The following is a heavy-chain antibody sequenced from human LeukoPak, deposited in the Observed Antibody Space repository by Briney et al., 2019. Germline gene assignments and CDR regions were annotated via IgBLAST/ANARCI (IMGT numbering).Heavy chain of an antibody. Sequence: GGSLRLSCAASGFTFSSYAMSWVRQAPGKGLEWVSAIIGSGGSTYYADSVKGRFTISRDNSKNTLYLQMNSLRAEDTAVYYCAKDGSSGWYYYYYYMDVWGKGTTVTVSS. CDR1: GFTFSSYA. CDR2: IIGSGGST. J-gene: IGHJ6*03. D-gene: IGHD6-19*01. V-gene: IGHV3-23*01. CDR3: AKDGSSGWYYYYYYMDV.